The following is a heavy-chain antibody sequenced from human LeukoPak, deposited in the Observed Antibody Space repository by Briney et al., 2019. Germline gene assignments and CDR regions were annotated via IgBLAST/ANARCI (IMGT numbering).Heavy chain of an antibody. CDR2: ISGSGGST. Sequence: PSGGSLRLSCAASGVTFSSYAMSWVRQAPGKGLEWVSAISGSGGSTYYADSVKGRFTISSANSKNTLYLQINSLRAEDTAVYYCAKGSIYYGSGSYCWGIDYWGQGTLVTVSS. J-gene: IGHJ4*02. CDR3: AKGSIYYGSGSYCWGIDY. CDR1: GVTFSSYA. D-gene: IGHD3-10*01. V-gene: IGHV3-23*01.